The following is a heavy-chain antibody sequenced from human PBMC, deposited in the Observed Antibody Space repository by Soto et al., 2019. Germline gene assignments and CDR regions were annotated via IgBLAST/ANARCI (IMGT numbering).Heavy chain of an antibody. V-gene: IGHV3-48*03. J-gene: IGHJ4*02. CDR3: VIDLHEPLAADVLRVDN. CDR1: GFTFTSYE. D-gene: IGHD6-25*01. Sequence: EVQLVESGGGLVQPGGSLRLSCAASGFTFTSYEMHWVRQAPGKGLEWISYISSSGAGTHYADSVKGRFTISRDNARNPLSLQMNSLRAEDTAIYYCVIDLHEPLAADVLRVDNWGQGTQVTVSS. CDR2: ISSSGAGT.